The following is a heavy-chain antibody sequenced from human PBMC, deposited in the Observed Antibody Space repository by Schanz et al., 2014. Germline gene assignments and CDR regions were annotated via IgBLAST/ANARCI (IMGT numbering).Heavy chain of an antibody. CDR3: ARRGIRGVFSSFDY. CDR2: INTNTGNP. CDR1: GYTFTNYA. D-gene: IGHD3-10*01. V-gene: IGHV7-4-1*02. Sequence: QVQLVQSGSELKKPGASVKVSCKASGYTFTNYAINWVRQAPGQGLEWMGWINTNTGNPTYAQAFTGRFLFSLDTSVNTAYRQISSLEADDTAVYYCARRGIRGVFSSFDYWGLGTLVTVSS. J-gene: IGHJ4*02.